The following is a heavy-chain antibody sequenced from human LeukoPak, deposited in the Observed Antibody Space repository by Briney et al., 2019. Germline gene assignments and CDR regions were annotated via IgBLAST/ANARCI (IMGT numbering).Heavy chain of an antibody. Sequence: ASVKVSCKASGYTFTSYAMNWVRQAPGQGLEWMGWINPNSGGTNYAQKFQGWVTMTRDTSISTAYMELSRLRSDDTAVYYCARGYCSGGSCCMDVWGQGTTVTVSS. CDR1: GYTFTSYA. J-gene: IGHJ6*02. D-gene: IGHD2-15*01. CDR3: ARGYCSGGSCCMDV. CDR2: INPNSGGT. V-gene: IGHV1-2*04.